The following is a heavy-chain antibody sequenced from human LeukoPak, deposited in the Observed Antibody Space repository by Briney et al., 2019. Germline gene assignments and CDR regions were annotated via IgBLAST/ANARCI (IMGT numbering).Heavy chain of an antibody. CDR2: ISPNSGGT. J-gene: IGHJ6*02. Sequence: ASVKVSCKASGYTFTGYYMHWVRQAPGQGLEWMGWISPNSGGTNYAQKFQGRVTMTRDTSISTAYMELSRLRSDDTAVYYCARVEYSYGQGYYYYGMDVWGQGTTVTVSS. CDR1: GYTFTGYY. V-gene: IGHV1-2*02. D-gene: IGHD5-18*01. CDR3: ARVEYSYGQGYYYYGMDV.